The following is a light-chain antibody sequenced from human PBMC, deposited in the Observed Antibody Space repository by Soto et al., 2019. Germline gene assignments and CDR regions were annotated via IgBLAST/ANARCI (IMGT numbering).Light chain of an antibody. CDR1: TTNIGAGYE. V-gene: IGLV1-40*01. Sequence: QSVLTQPPSVSGAPGQRVTISCTGSTTNIGAGYEVHWYQQRPGTAPKLLVSGHNIRPSGVPDRFSGSKSGTSASLAISGLQSEDEALYYCETWDDSLNIRVFGGGTKLTVL. CDR3: ETWDDSLNIRV. CDR2: GHN. J-gene: IGLJ3*02.